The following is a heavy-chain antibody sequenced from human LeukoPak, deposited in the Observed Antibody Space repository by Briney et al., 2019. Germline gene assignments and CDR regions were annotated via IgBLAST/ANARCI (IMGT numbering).Heavy chain of an antibody. D-gene: IGHD3-16*01. Sequence: GGSLRLSCAASGFTFSSYWMHWVRQTPGKGLMWVSRIHPDGSTTAYADSVKGRFTISRDNAKNTLYLQMNSLRVEDTAVYYCARDSAGLIWGQGTLVTVSS. CDR3: ARDSAGLI. V-gene: IGHV3-74*01. CDR2: IHPDGSTT. CDR1: GFTFSSYW. J-gene: IGHJ4*02.